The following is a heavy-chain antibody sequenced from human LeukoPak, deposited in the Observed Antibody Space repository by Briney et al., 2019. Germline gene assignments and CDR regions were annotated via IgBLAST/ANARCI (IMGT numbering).Heavy chain of an antibody. Sequence: SETLSLTCAVYGGSFSGYYWSWIRQPPGKGLEWIGEISHSGSTNYNPSLKSRVTISVDTSKNQFSLKLSSVTAADTAVYYCATKLGYFWYFDLWGRGTLVTVSS. V-gene: IGHV4-34*01. CDR2: ISHSGST. CDR1: GGSFSGYY. CDR3: ATKLGYFWYFDL. J-gene: IGHJ2*01. D-gene: IGHD3-9*01.